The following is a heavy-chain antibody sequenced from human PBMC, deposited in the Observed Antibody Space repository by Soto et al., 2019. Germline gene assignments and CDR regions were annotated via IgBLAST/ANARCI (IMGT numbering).Heavy chain of an antibody. Sequence: GGSLRLSCAASGFTVSSNYMSWVRQAPGKGLEWVSVIYSGGSTYYADSVKDRFTISRHNSKNTLYLQMNSLRAEDTAVYYCARSGSNVVVVAATRWIYAFDIWGQGTMVTVSS. CDR3: ARSGSNVVVVAATRWIYAFDI. D-gene: IGHD2-15*01. J-gene: IGHJ3*02. CDR2: IYSGGST. V-gene: IGHV3-53*04. CDR1: GFTVSSNY.